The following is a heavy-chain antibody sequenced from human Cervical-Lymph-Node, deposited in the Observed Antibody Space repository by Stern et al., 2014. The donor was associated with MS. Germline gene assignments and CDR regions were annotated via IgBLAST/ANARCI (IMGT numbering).Heavy chain of an antibody. V-gene: IGHV4-59*08. J-gene: IGHJ4*02. CDR1: GGSISSYY. CDR3: ARLSYITGTRLFDY. D-gene: IGHD1-20*01. CDR2: IYYSGST. Sequence: QLQLQESGPGLVKPSETLSLTCTVSGGSISSYYWSWIRQPPGKGLEWLGYIYYSGSTNYNPSLKSRVTISVDTSTHQFSRKLRSVTAADTAVYYCARLSYITGTRLFDYWGQGTLVTVSS.